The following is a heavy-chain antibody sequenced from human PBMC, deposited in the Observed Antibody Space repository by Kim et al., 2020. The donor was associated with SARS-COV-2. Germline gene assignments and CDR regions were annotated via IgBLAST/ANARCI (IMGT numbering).Heavy chain of an antibody. Sequence: GGSLRLSCAASGFTFSSYAMHWVRQAPGKGLEWVAVISYDGSNKYYADSVKGRFTISRDNSKNTLYLQMNSLRAEDTAVYYCARGYYGSGSYYTRPDYWG. CDR2: ISYDGSNK. D-gene: IGHD3-10*01. V-gene: IGHV3-30*04. CDR1: GFTFSSYA. CDR3: ARGYYGSGSYYTRPDY. J-gene: IGHJ4*01.